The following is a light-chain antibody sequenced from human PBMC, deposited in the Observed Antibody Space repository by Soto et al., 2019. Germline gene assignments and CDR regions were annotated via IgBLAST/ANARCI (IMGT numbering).Light chain of an antibody. J-gene: IGKJ5*01. V-gene: IGKV3-20*01. Sequence: EIVMTQSPAPLSVSPGETASPSCRYSQSAGNFLAWYQQKPGQAHRLLIYGAYSRATGIPDRFSGSGAGTDFTITIRRLEPEDFAVYYCQQYGSSPQINLGKGTRLE. CDR1: QSAGNF. CDR2: GAY. CDR3: QQYGSSPQIN.